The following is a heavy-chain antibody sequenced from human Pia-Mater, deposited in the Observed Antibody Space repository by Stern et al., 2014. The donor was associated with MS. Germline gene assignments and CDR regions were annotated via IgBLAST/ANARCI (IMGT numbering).Heavy chain of an antibody. CDR2: IWFDGSNK. D-gene: IGHD6-13*01. V-gene: IGHV3-33*01. CDR3: ARALQLKSGHNWFDP. CDR1: GFTFSNYG. Sequence: QVQLVQSGGGVVQPGRSQRLSCAASGFTFSNYGMPWARPAPGKGLEWVAFIWFDGSNKYYSDSVKGRFTISRDNSKNTLYLQMNSLRAEDTAVYYCARALQLKSGHNWFDPWGQGTLVTVSS. J-gene: IGHJ5*02.